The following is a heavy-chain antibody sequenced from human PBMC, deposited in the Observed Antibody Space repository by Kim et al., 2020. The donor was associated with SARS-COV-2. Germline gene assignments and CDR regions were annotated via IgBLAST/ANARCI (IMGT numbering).Heavy chain of an antibody. V-gene: IGHV4-59*13. D-gene: IGHD3-9*01. CDR1: GGSISSYY. CDR3: ARVTIFNWFDP. J-gene: IGHJ5*02. CDR2: IYYSGST. Sequence: SETLSLTCTVSGGSISSYYWSWIRQPPGKGLEWIGYIYYSGSTNYNPSLKSRVTISVDTSKNQFSLKLSSVTAADTAVYYCARVTIFNWFDPWGQGTLVTVSS.